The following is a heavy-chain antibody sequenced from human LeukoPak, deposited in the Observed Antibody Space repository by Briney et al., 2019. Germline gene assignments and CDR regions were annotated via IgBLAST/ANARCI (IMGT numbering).Heavy chain of an antibody. CDR1: GFTLSSYA. V-gene: IGHV3-23*01. D-gene: IGHD4-17*01. CDR3: AKGRGTTVTSAANY. J-gene: IGHJ4*02. Sequence: GGSLRLSCAASGFTLSSYAMSWVRQAPGKGLEWVSSIGGSGDNTFYADSVKDRFTISRDNSKNTLFVQMNSLRAEDTAVYYCAKGRGTTVTSAANYWGQGTLVTVSS. CDR2: IGGSGDNT.